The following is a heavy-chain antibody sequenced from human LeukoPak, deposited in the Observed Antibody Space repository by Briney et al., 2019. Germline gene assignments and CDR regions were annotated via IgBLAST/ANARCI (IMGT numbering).Heavy chain of an antibody. CDR1: GYTFTSYA. V-gene: IGHV1-2*06. J-gene: IGHJ4*02. CDR2: INPNSGGT. Sequence: ASVKVSCKASGYTFTSYAMHWVRQAPGQGLEWMGRINPNSGGTNYAQKFQGRVTMTRDTSISTAYMELSRLRSDDTAVYYCAREYSSGWAFDYWGQGTLVTVSS. D-gene: IGHD6-19*01. CDR3: AREYSSGWAFDY.